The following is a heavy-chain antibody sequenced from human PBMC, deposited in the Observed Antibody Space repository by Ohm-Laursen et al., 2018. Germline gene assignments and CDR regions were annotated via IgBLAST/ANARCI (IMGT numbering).Heavy chain of an antibody. J-gene: IGHJ4*02. V-gene: IGHV3-30*03. Sequence: SSLRLSCAASGFTFSSYGMHWVRQAPGKGLEWVAVISYDGSNKYYADSVKGRFTISRDNSKNTLYLQMNSLRAEDTAVYYCARGYWSTGFDYWGQGTLVTVSS. CDR3: ARGYWSTGFDY. CDR2: ISYDGSNK. CDR1: GFTFSSYG. D-gene: IGHD2-2*01.